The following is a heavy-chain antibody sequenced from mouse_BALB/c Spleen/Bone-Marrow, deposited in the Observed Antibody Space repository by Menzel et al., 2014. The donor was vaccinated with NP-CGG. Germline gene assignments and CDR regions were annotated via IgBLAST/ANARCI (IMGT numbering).Heavy chain of an antibody. CDR3: ARDKGGILFDY. Sequence: EVKLVESGGGLVQPGGSLRLSCATSGFTFTDYYMNWVRQPPGKALEWLGFIRNKANGYTTEYSASVKGRFTISRDNSQSILYPQVNTLRAEDSATYYCARDKGGILFDYWGQGTTLTVSS. J-gene: IGHJ2*01. CDR2: IRNKANGYTT. V-gene: IGHV7-3*02. CDR1: GFTFTDYY. D-gene: IGHD1-1*02.